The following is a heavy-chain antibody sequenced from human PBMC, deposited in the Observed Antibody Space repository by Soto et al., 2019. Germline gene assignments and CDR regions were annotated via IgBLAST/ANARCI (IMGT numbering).Heavy chain of an antibody. V-gene: IGHV3-33*01. CDR3: AREGFDSSGYYMGYFDY. CDR2: IWYDGSNK. J-gene: IGHJ4*02. Sequence: HPGGSLRLSCAASGFTFSSYGMHWVRQAPGKGLEWVAVIWYDGSNKYYADSVKGRFTISRDNSKNTLYLQMNSLRAEDTAVYYCAREGFDSSGYYMGYFDYWGQGTLVTVSS. CDR1: GFTFSSYG. D-gene: IGHD3-22*01.